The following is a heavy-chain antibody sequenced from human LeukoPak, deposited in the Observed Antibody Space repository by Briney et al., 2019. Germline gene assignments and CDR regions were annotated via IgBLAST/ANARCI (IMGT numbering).Heavy chain of an antibody. D-gene: IGHD3-9*01. V-gene: IGHV4-38-2*02. CDR1: GYSISSGYY. J-gene: IGHJ5*02. CDR3: ARDGLKLRYFDWVTSDP. Sequence: PSETLSLTCAVSGYSISSGYYWGWIRQPPGKGLEWIGSIYHSGSTYYNPSLKSRVTISVGTSKNQFSLNLSSVTAADTAVYYCARDGLKLRYFDWVTSDPWGQGTLVTVSS. CDR2: IYHSGST.